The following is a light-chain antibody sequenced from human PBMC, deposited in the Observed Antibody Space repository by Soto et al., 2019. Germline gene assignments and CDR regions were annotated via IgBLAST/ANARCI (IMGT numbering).Light chain of an antibody. V-gene: IGLV2-8*01. CDR2: EVI. Sequence: QSALTQPPSASGSLGQSVTISCTGTSSDVGSYNYVSWYQQHPGKAPKLMIYEVIKRPSGVPDRFSGSKSGNTASLTVSGLQAEDEADYYCTSYAGSNPVVFGGGTKLTVL. CDR1: SSDVGSYNY. J-gene: IGLJ2*01. CDR3: TSYAGSNPVV.